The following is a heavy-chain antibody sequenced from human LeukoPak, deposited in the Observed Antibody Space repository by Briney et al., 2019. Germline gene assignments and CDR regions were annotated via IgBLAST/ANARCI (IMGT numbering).Heavy chain of an antibody. CDR1: GGSISSYY. V-gene: IGHV4-59*08. J-gene: IGHJ4*02. Sequence: SETLSLTCTVSGGSISSYYWSWIRQPPGKGLEWIGYIYYSGSTNYNPSLKSRVTISVDTSKNQFSLKLSSVTAADTAVYYCARLYDSSGYYQGYFDYWGQGTLVTVSS. CDR3: ARLYDSSGYYQGYFDY. D-gene: IGHD3-22*01. CDR2: IYYSGST.